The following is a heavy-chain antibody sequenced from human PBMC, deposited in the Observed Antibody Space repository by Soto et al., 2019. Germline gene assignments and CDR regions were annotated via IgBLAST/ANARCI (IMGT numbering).Heavy chain of an antibody. Sequence: EVQLLESGGGLVQPGGSLRLSCAASGFTFSSYAMSWVRQAPGKGLEWVSAISGSGGSTYYADSVKGRFTISRDNSKNTLYLQMNSLRAEDTAGYYCASGRTTSDAFDIWGQGTMVTVSS. CDR2: ISGSGGST. CDR3: ASGRTTSDAFDI. V-gene: IGHV3-23*01. CDR1: GFTFSSYA. D-gene: IGHD1-1*01. J-gene: IGHJ3*02.